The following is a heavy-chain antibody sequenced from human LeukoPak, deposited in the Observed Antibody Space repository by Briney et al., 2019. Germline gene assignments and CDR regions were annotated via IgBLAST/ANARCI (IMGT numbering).Heavy chain of an antibody. J-gene: IGHJ5*02. CDR2: ISSSSSTI. CDR1: GFTFSSYS. Sequence: GGSLRLSCAASGFTFSSYSMNWVRQAPGKGLEWVSYISSSSSTIYYADSVKGRFTISRDNAKNSLYLQMSSLRAEDTAVYYCAREDGSSFDPWGQGTLVTVSS. V-gene: IGHV3-48*01. D-gene: IGHD6-6*01. CDR3: AREDGSSFDP.